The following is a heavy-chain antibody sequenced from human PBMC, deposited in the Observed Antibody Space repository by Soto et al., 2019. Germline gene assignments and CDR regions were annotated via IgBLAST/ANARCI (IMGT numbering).Heavy chain of an antibody. CDR2: IKQDGSEK. CDR3: ARDDPVVPAYYELWNSYYYYGMDV. J-gene: IGHJ6*02. V-gene: IGHV3-7*01. D-gene: IGHD2-2*01. Sequence: GGSLRLSCAASGFTFSSYWMSWVRQAPGKGLEWVANIKQDGSEKYYVDSVEGRFTISRDNAKNSLYLQMNSLRAEDTDVYYCARDDPVVPAYYELWNSYYYYGMDVWGQGTTVTVSS. CDR1: GFTFSSYW.